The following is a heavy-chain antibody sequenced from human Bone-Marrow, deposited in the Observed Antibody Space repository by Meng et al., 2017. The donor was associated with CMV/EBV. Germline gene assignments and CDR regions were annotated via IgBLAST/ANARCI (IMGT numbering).Heavy chain of an antibody. Sequence: GESLKISCAASGFTFSSYAMSWVRQAPGKGLEWVSSISSSSSYIYYADSVKGRFTISRDNAKNSLYLQMNSLRAEDTAVYYCAASGRGDIVVVPAATQYYYYYGMDVWGQGTTVTVSS. J-gene: IGHJ6*02. CDR3: AASGRGDIVVVPAATQYYYYYGMDV. CDR1: GFTFSSYA. D-gene: IGHD2-2*01. CDR2: ISSSSSYI. V-gene: IGHV3-21*01.